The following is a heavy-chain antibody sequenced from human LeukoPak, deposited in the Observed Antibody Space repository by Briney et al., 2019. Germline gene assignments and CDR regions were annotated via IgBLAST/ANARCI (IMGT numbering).Heavy chain of an antibody. D-gene: IGHD1-26*01. CDR2: INTDGSST. Sequence: PGGSLRLSCSASGFTLSNYWVHWVRQAPGKGLVWVSRINTDGSSTNYADSVKGRFTVSRDNAKNTLYLQMNSLRAEDTAVYYCARVIGWDEPFDIWGQGTMVTVSS. CDR3: ARVIGWDEPFDI. CDR1: GFTLSNYW. V-gene: IGHV3-74*01. J-gene: IGHJ3*02.